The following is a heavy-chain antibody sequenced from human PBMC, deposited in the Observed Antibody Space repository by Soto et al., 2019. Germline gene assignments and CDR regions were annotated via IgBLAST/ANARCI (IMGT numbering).Heavy chain of an antibody. CDR3: ARAWITIFGVVKYYYYGMDV. V-gene: IGHV4-34*01. Sequence: SETLSLTCAVYGGSFSGYYWSWIRQPPGKGLEWIGEINHSGSTNYNPSLKSRVTISVDTSKNQFSLKLSSVTAADTAVYYCARAWITIFGVVKYYYYGMDVWSQGTTVTVSS. J-gene: IGHJ6*02. D-gene: IGHD3-3*01. CDR1: GGSFSGYY. CDR2: INHSGST.